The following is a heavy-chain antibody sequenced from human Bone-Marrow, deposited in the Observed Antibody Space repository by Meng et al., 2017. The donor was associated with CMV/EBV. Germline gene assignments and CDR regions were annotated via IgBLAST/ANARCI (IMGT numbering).Heavy chain of an antibody. D-gene: IGHD1-14*01. CDR3: ARGEPGYGMDV. CDR1: GYTFTSFN. J-gene: IGHJ6*02. Sequence: ASVKVSCKASGYTFTSFNINRVRQAIGQGLEWMGWMNPNSGNTGYAQKFQGRVTITRNTSISTAYMELSRLRSEDTAVYYCARGEPGYGMDVWGQGTTVTSP. CDR2: MNPNSGNT. V-gene: IGHV1-8*01.